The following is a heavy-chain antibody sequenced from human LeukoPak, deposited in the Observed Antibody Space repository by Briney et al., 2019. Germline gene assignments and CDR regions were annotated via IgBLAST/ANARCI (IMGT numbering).Heavy chain of an antibody. J-gene: IGHJ4*02. D-gene: IGHD1-26*01. V-gene: IGHV3-7*01. CDR3: ARYGAGEPYYFDY. Sequence: GGSLRLSCAASGFTFSSYGMSWVRQAPGKGLEWVANIKQDGSEKYYVDSVKGRFTISRDNAKNSLYLQMNSLRAEDTAVYYCARYGAGEPYYFDYWGQGTLVTVSS. CDR2: IKQDGSEK. CDR1: GFTFSSYG.